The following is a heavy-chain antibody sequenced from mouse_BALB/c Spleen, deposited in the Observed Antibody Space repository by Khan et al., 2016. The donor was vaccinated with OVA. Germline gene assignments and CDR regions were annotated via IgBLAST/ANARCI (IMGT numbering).Heavy chain of an antibody. Sequence: EVVLVEPEGDFVRPGGSLKLSCAASGFTFSTYGMSWVRQTPDKRLEWVATINTGGAYTYYPDSVKGRFTISRDNAKNTLSLQLSSLKSEDTAIYYCARLAYYYNSEGFAYWGQGTLVTVSA. CDR2: INTGGAYT. CDR3: ARLAYYYNSEGFAY. CDR1: GFTFSTYG. J-gene: IGHJ3*01. D-gene: IGHD1-1*01. V-gene: IGHV5-6*01.